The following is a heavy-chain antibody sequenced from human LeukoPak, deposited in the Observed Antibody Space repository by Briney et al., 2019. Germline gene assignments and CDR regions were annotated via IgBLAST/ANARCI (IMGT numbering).Heavy chain of an antibody. J-gene: IGHJ3*02. CDR1: GFTFNSYN. D-gene: IGHD6-6*01. V-gene: IGHV3-48*02. CDR2: ISSSSSTI. Sequence: GGSLRLSCAASGFTFNSYNMNWVRQAPGKGLEWVSYISSSSSTIYYADSVKGRLTISRDSAKTSLFLQMNSLRDEDTAVYYCARAHSSSSGRDAFDSWGLGTLVTVSS. CDR3: ARAHSSSSGRDAFDS.